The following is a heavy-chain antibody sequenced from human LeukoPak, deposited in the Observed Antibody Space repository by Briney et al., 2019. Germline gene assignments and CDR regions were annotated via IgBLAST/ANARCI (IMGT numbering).Heavy chain of an antibody. Sequence: PGGSLRLSCGASGFTFRNYAMTWVRQAPGKGLEWVSAIGDSGASTHYADSVKGRFTISRDNSKNTLYLQMNSLRAEDTAVYYCANLIFGVITRFDYWGQGTLVTVSS. CDR1: GFTFRNYA. CDR3: ANLIFGVITRFDY. J-gene: IGHJ4*02. CDR2: IGDSGAST. V-gene: IGHV3-23*01. D-gene: IGHD3-3*01.